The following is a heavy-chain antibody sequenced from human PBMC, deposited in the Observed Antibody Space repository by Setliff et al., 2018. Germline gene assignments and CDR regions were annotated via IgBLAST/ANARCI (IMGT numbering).Heavy chain of an antibody. D-gene: IGHD4-17*01. J-gene: IGHJ3*02. CDR1: GFTFSNYY. CDR2: IHDSGNPT. CDR3: AKSNYDDDDGDSVLDSFDI. V-gene: IGHV3-11*04. Sequence: PGGSLRLSCAASGFTFSNYYMTWIRQAPGKGLEWISYIHDSGNPTYYADSLKGRFTIARDNAKNSLYLQMNSLRVEDTALYYCAKSNYDDDDGDSVLDSFDIWGQGTMVTVSS.